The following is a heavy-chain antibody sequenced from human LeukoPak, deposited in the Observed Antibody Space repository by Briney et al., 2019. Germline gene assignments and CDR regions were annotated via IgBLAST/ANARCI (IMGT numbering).Heavy chain of an antibody. CDR2: INPNSGGT. J-gene: IGHJ4*02. D-gene: IGHD2-15*01. CDR1: GYTFTFYY. V-gene: IGHV1-2*02. CDR3: ARDPDIIVVVAATPSDY. Sequence: GASVTVSFTASGYTFTFYYMHWVRQAPGQGREGRGWINPNSGGTNYAQKFQGRVTMTRDTSISTAYMELSRLRSDDTAVYYCARDPDIIVVVAATPSDYWGQGTLVTVSS.